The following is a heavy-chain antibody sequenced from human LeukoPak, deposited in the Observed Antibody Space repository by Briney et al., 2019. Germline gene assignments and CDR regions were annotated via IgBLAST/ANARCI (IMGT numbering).Heavy chain of an antibody. D-gene: IGHD5-24*01. Sequence: SETLSLTCAVYGGSFSGYYWSWIRQPPGKGLEWIGEINHSGSTNYDPSLKSRVTISVDTSKNQFSLKLRSVTAADTAVYYCARGRGYNSFDYWGQGTLVTVSS. CDR2: INHSGST. V-gene: IGHV4-34*01. J-gene: IGHJ4*02. CDR3: ARGRGYNSFDY. CDR1: GGSFSGYY.